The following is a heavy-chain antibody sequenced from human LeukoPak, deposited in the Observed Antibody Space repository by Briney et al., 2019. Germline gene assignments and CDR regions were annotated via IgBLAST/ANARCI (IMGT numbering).Heavy chain of an antibody. V-gene: IGHV3-48*03. CDR3: ARDVNWGFDF. J-gene: IGHJ4*02. Sequence: PGRSLRLSCAASGFTFSDYEMNWVRQAPGKGLEWVSYISYVVGDIFYADSVRGRFTISRDDAKNSLYLQMNSLRVEDTAFYYCARDVNWGFDFWGQGALVTVSS. CDR1: GFTFSDYE. D-gene: IGHD3-16*01. CDR2: ISYVVGDI.